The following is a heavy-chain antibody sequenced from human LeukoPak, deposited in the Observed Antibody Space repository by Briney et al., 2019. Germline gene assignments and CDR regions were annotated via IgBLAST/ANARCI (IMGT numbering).Heavy chain of an antibody. CDR3: ARGGVQDAFDI. CDR1: GFTVSSNY. Sequence: PGGSLRLSCAASGFTVSSNYMSWVRQAPGKGLEWVSIIYSGGSTYYADSVKGRFTISRDNSKNTPYLQMDSLRAEDTAVYYCARGGVQDAFDIWGQGTMVTVSS. D-gene: IGHD6-25*01. V-gene: IGHV3-53*01. J-gene: IGHJ3*02. CDR2: IYSGGST.